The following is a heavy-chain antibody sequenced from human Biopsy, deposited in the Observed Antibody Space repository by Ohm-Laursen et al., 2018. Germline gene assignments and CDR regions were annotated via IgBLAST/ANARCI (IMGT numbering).Heavy chain of an antibody. Sequence: TLPLTCAVDGGSFSGYDWTWIRQPPGKGLEWVGEFSHTGTTIYNPSLKSRLTISVDKSKNHFSLRLTSVTAADTATYFCARGPYGDNAGAFDVWGQGTVVTVSS. CDR3: ARGPYGDNAGAFDV. V-gene: IGHV4-34*01. J-gene: IGHJ3*01. D-gene: IGHD4/OR15-4a*01. CDR2: FSHTGTT. CDR1: GGSFSGYD.